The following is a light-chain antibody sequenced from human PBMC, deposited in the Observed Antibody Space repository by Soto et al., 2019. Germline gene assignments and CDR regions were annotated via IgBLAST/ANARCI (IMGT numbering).Light chain of an antibody. Sequence: EIVITQSPATLSVSPGGRATLSCRASQSVDINLAWYQQRPGQSPRLLVYGAFTRATDLPARFSGRGSGTEFTLTISSLQFEDFAVYYCQQCNTWPHTFGQGTKVDIK. CDR3: QQCNTWPHT. V-gene: IGKV3-15*01. J-gene: IGKJ2*01. CDR2: GAF. CDR1: QSVDIN.